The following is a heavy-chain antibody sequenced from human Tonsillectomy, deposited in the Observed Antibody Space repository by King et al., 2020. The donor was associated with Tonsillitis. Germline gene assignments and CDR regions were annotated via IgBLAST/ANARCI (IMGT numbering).Heavy chain of an antibody. J-gene: IGHJ5*02. Sequence: VQLVQSGAEVKKPGESLKISCKGFGYTFTNYWIAWVRHMPGKGLEYMGRIYPGDSDTRYNPSFQGQVIISADKSTNTAYLQFSSLKASDTAMFYCAWMYGTRAYHGFGPWGQGTLVTVSS. D-gene: IGHD2-8*01. CDR1: GYTFTNYW. V-gene: IGHV5-51*01. CDR2: IYPGDSDT. CDR3: AWMYGTRAYHGFGP.